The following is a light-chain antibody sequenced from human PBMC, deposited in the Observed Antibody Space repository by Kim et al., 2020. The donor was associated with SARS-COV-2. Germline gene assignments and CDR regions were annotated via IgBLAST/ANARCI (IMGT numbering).Light chain of an antibody. CDR1: KLGDKY. Sequence: SYELTQPPSVSVSPGQTASITCSGEKLGDKYACWYQQKPGQSPVLVIYQDNKRPSGIPERFSGSNSGNTATLTISGTQAMDEADYYCQAWDSSTKVFG. V-gene: IGLV3-1*01. CDR3: QAWDSSTKV. CDR2: QDN. J-gene: IGLJ7*01.